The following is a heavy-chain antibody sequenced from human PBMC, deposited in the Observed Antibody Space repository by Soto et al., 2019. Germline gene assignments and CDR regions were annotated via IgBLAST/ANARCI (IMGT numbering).Heavy chain of an antibody. J-gene: IGHJ4*02. V-gene: IGHV1-24*01. CDR1: KNTLSKFT. CDR2: SAPEEGEP. Sequence: ASVKVSCKAPKNTLSKFTINWLRQAPGQGLEWMGRSAPEEGEPIYPQKFQGRVSMTEDPSTSTAYMELTSLRSEDTAVYFCAADLEGVRSIEGFDFWGQGTLVTVSS. CDR3: AADLEGVRSIEGFDF. D-gene: IGHD2-15*01.